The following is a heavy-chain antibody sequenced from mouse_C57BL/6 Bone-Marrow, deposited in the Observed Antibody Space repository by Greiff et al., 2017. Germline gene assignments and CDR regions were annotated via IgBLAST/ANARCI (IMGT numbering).Heavy chain of an antibody. V-gene: IGHV2-5*01. CDR2: ICRGGST. D-gene: IGHD1-1*01. Sequence: QVQLKESGPGLVQPSQSLSITCTASGFSLTSYGVHWVRQSPGKGLEWLGVICRGGSTDYNAAFMSRLSITNDNSKSQVFFKMNSLQANDTAIYDCAAYYYGSSFDWYFDVWGTGTTVTVSS. CDR1: GFSLTSYG. CDR3: AAYYYGSSFDWYFDV. J-gene: IGHJ1*03.